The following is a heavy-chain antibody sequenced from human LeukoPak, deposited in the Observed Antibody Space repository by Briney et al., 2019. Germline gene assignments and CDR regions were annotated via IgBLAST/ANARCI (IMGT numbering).Heavy chain of an antibody. Sequence: ASVKVSCKASGYTFTGYYMHWVRQAPGQGLEWMGWINPNSGGTNYAQKFQGRVTMTRDTSISTAYMELSRLRSDDTAVYYCARDRTRTGYSSGWYHDYWGQGTLVTVSS. CDR3: ARDRTRTGYSSGWYHDY. V-gene: IGHV1-2*02. CDR2: INPNSGGT. CDR1: GYTFTGYY. D-gene: IGHD6-19*01. J-gene: IGHJ4*02.